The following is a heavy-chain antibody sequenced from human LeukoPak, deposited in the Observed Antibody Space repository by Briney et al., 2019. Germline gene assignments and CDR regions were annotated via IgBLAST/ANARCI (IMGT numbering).Heavy chain of an antibody. D-gene: IGHD2-2*01. CDR1: GYTFTGYY. J-gene: IGHJ3*02. Sequence: ASVKVSCKASGYTFTGYYMHWVRQAPGQGLEWMGWINPNSGGTNYAQKFQGRVTMTRDTSISTAYMELSGLRSDDTAVYYCARFTRSFCSSTSCQYGPEAFDIWGQGTMVTVSS. V-gene: IGHV1-2*02. CDR2: INPNSGGT. CDR3: ARFTRSFCSSTSCQYGPEAFDI.